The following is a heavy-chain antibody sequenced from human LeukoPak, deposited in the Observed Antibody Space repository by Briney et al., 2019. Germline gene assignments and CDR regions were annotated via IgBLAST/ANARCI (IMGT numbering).Heavy chain of an antibody. CDR2: ISSRSTTI. J-gene: IGHJ4*02. CDR3: ARDGDSTGRHFDY. Sequence: GGSLRLSCAASGFTFSTYTMNWVRQAPGMGLEWVSYISSRSTTIYYADSVKGRFTISRDTAKNSLYLQMNSLRDEDTAVYYCARDGDSTGRHFDYWGQGTLVTV. D-gene: IGHD4-11*01. CDR1: GFTFSTYT. V-gene: IGHV3-48*02.